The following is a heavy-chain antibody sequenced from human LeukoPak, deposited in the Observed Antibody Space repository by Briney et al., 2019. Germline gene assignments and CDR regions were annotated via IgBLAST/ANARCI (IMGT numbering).Heavy chain of an antibody. V-gene: IGHV4-61*02. CDR1: GGSISSGSYY. CDR3: ASGPKAYYDSSGKYNWFDP. J-gene: IGHJ5*02. D-gene: IGHD3-22*01. CDR2: IYTSGRT. Sequence: PSETLSLTCTVSGGSISSGSYYWSWIRQPAGKGLEWIGRIYTSGRTNYNPSLKSRVTISEDTSKNQFSLKLSSVTAADTAVYYCASGPKAYYDSSGKYNWFDPWGQGTLVTVS.